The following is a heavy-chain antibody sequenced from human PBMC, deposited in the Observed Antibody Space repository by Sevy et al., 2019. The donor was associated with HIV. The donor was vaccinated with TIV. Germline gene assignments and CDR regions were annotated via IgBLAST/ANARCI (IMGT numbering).Heavy chain of an antibody. CDR1: GFTFSSYG. J-gene: IGHJ4*02. CDR2: IWYDGSNK. CDR3: AKDQEDTAMVTPFDY. Sequence: GGSLRLSCAASGFTFSSYGMHWVRQAPGKGLEWVAVIWYDGSNKYYADSVKGRFTISRDNSKNTLYLQMNSLRAEDTAVYYCAKDQEDTAMVTPFDYWGQGTLVTVSS. V-gene: IGHV3-33*06. D-gene: IGHD5-18*01.